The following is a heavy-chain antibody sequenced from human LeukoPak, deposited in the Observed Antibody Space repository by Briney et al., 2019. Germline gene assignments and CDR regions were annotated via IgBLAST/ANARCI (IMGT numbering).Heavy chain of an antibody. CDR2: IIPILGIA. Sequence: GSSVKVSCKASGGTFSSYAISWVRQAPGQGLEWMGRIIPILGIANYAQKFQGRVTITADKSTSTAYMELSSLRSEDTAVHYCARGGYDPWGMDVWGQGTTVTVSS. J-gene: IGHJ6*02. CDR3: ARGGYDPWGMDV. D-gene: IGHD5-12*01. V-gene: IGHV1-69*04. CDR1: GGTFSSYA.